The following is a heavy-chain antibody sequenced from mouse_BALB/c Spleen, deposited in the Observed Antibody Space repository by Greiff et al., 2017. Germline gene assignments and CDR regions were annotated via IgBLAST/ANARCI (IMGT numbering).Heavy chain of an antibody. CDR1: GYTFTSYW. CDR3: ARGEISFDY. CDR2: INPSTGYT. J-gene: IGHJ2*01. V-gene: IGHV1-7*01. Sequence: QVHVKQSGAELAKPGASVKMSCKASGYTFTSYWMHWVKQRPGQGLEWIGYINPSTGYTEYNQKFKDKATLTADKSSSTAYMQLSSLTSEDSAVYYCARGEISFDYWGQGTTLTVSS.